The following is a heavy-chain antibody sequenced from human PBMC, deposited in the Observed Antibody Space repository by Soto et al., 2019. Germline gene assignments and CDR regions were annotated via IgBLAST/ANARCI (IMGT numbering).Heavy chain of an antibody. CDR1: GYTFTSYG. CDR3: ARGRYGDY. Sequence: QVHLVQSGAEVKKPGASVKVSCKASGYTFTSYGITWVRQAPGQGLEWMGWISAHNGNTDYAQKLQGRVIVTRDTSTSTAYMELRRLISDDTAVYYCARGRYGDYWGQGAWSPSPQ. V-gene: IGHV1-18*01. D-gene: IGHD1-1*01. J-gene: IGHJ4*02. CDR2: ISAHNGNT.